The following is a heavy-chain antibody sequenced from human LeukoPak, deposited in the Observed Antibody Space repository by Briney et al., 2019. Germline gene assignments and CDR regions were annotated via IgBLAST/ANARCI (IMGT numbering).Heavy chain of an antibody. J-gene: IGHJ3*02. CDR1: GGSISSSNW. CDR3: ARGLGYSYGRAFDI. V-gene: IGHV4-4*02. D-gene: IGHD5-18*01. Sequence: PSETLSLTCAVSGGSISSSNWWSWVRQPPGKGLEWIGEIYHSGSTNYNPSLKSRVTISVDTSKNQFSLKLSSVTAADTAVYYCARGLGYSYGRAFDIWGQGTMVTVSS. CDR2: IYHSGST.